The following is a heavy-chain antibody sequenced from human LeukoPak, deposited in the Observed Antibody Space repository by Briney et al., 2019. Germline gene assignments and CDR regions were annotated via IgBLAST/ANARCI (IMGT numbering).Heavy chain of an antibody. J-gene: IGHJ1*01. V-gene: IGHV5-51*01. CDR1: GYSFTSYW. Sequence: GESLKISCKGSGYSFTSYWIGWVRQMPGKGLEWMGIIYPGDSDTRYSPSFQGQVTISADKSISTAYLQWSSLKASDTAMYYCAEGYDSSGYQRAEYFQHWGQGTLVTVSS. D-gene: IGHD3-22*01. CDR2: IYPGDSDT. CDR3: AEGYDSSGYQRAEYFQH.